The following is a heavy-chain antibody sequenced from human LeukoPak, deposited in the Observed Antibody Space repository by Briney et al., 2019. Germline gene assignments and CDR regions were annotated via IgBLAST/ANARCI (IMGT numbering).Heavy chain of an antibody. CDR2: IYTSGST. J-gene: IGHJ6*02. CDR3: ARDSIAVAGDYYYGMDV. Sequence: PSETLSLTCTAPGGSISSYYWSWIRQPAGKGLEWIGRIYTSGSTNYNPSLKSRVTMSVDTSKNQFSLKLSSVTAADTAVYYCARDSIAVAGDYYYGMDVWGQGTTVTVSS. V-gene: IGHV4-4*07. D-gene: IGHD6-19*01. CDR1: GGSISSYY.